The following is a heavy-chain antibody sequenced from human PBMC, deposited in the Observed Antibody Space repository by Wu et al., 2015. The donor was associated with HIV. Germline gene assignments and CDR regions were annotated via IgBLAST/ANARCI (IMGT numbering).Heavy chain of an antibody. Sequence: QVHLVQSGGEVKKPGASVKVSCKASGYPFTDYYIFWVRQAPGQGLEWMGWINPKSGGANYAQDFKGRLTMTRDTSITTVYMELKRLTSEDTAMYFCARSHKWLQLRYQGIFDYWGQGTLVTVSS. CDR1: GYPFTDYY. V-gene: IGHV1-2*02. D-gene: IGHD5-24*01. CDR3: ARSHKWLQLRYQGIFDY. J-gene: IGHJ4*02. CDR2: INPKSGGA.